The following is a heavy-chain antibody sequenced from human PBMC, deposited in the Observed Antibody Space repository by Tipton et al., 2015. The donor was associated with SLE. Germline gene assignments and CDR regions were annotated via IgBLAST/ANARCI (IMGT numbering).Heavy chain of an antibody. D-gene: IGHD3-3*01. CDR2: IYHSGST. J-gene: IGHJ6*03. CDR3: ARQLRFLEWSHYYYYYYMDV. Sequence: TLSLTCAVSGYSISSGYYWGWIRQPPGKGLEWIGSIYHSGSTYYNPSLKSRVTISVDTSKNQFSLRLSSVTAADTAVYYCARQLRFLEWSHYYYYYYMDVWGKGTTVTISS. V-gene: IGHV4-38-2*01. CDR1: GYSISSGYY.